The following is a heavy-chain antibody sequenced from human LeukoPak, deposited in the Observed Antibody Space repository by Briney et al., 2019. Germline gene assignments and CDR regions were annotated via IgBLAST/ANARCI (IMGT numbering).Heavy chain of an antibody. V-gene: IGHV3-33*01. Sequence: GGSLRLSCVASGFIFSSYAMHWVRQAPGKGLEGVAVIWSDGTTKYYADSVKGRFTISSDNSKKTLYLHMNILRAEDAAVYYCARETAVAGSKGRQTFYFWGQGTLVTVSS. D-gene: IGHD6-19*01. J-gene: IGHJ4*02. CDR2: IWSDGTTK. CDR3: ARETAVAGSKGRQTFYF. CDR1: GFIFSSYA.